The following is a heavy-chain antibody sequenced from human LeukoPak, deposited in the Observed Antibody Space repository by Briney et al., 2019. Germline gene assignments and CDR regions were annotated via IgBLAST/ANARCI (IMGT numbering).Heavy chain of an antibody. Sequence: GGSLRLSCAASGFTFSSYAMHWVRQAPGKGLEYVSAISSNGGSTYYANSVKGRFTISRDNSKNTLYLQMGSLRAEDMAVYYCARGSTAFLDYGDYSYYFDYWGQGTLVTVSS. D-gene: IGHD4-17*01. J-gene: IGHJ4*02. CDR2: ISSNGGST. V-gene: IGHV3-64*01. CDR3: ARGSTAFLDYGDYSYYFDY. CDR1: GFTFSSYA.